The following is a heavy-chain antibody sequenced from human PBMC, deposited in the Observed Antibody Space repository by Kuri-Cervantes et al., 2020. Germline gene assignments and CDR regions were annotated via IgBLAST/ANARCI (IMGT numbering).Heavy chain of an antibody. J-gene: IGHJ1*01. CDR3: ARPTILGYCSSTSCYRSLAEYFQH. V-gene: IGHV3-30*19. D-gene: IGHD2-2*01. CDR1: GFTFSSYG. Sequence: GGSLRLSCAASGFTFSSYGMHWVRQAPGKGLEWVAVIWYDGSNKYYADSVKGRFTISRDNSKNTLYLQMNSLRAEDTAVYYCARPTILGYCSSTSCYRSLAEYFQHWGQGTLVTVSS. CDR2: IWYDGSNK.